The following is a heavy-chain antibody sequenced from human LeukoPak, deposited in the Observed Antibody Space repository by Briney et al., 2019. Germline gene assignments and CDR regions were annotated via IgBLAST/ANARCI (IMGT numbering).Heavy chain of an antibody. CDR2: ISSSSSYI. D-gene: IGHD3-9*01. Sequence: GGSVRLSCAASGFTFSSYSMNWVRQAPGKGLEWVSSISSSSSYIYYADSVKGRFPISRDNAKNSVYLQMNSLRGEDTAVYYCARGYYDILTGYYRELDYWGQGTLVTVSS. CDR3: ARGYYDILTGYYRELDY. V-gene: IGHV3-21*01. CDR1: GFTFSSYS. J-gene: IGHJ4*02.